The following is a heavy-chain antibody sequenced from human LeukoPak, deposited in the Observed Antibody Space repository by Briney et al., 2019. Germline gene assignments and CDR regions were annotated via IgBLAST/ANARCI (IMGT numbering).Heavy chain of an antibody. J-gene: IGHJ4*02. D-gene: IGHD3-22*01. CDR1: GGSFSGYY. CDR3: ARPAPGGYYDSSGYGY. CDR2: INHSGST. Sequence: SETLSLTCAVYGGSFSGYYWSWIRQPPGKGLEWIGEINHSGSTNYNPSLKSRVTISVDTSKNQFSLKLSSVTAADTAVYYCARPAPGGYYDSSGYGYWGRGTLVTVSS. V-gene: IGHV4-34*01.